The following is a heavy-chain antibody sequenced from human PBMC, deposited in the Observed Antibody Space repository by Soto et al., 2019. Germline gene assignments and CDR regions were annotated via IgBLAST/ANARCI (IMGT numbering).Heavy chain of an antibody. J-gene: IGHJ6*02. CDR1: GYTFTGYY. D-gene: IGHD6-13*01. CDR3: ARREAAAGTGDYYYGMDV. Sequence: GASVKVSCKASGYTFTGYYMHWVRQAPGQGLEWMGWINPNSGGTNYAQKFQGWVTMTRDTSISTAYMELSRLRSDDTAVYYCARREAAAGTGDYYYGMDVWGQGTTVTVSS. V-gene: IGHV1-2*04. CDR2: INPNSGGT.